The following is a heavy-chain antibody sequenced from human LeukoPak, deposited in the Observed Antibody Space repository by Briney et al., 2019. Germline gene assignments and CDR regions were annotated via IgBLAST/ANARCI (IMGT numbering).Heavy chain of an antibody. Sequence: GGSLRLSCTASGFSVSHNYMNWVRQAPGKGLEWVALIYSGGNTHYADSVKGRFTISRDNSKNTLYLQMSSLRVEDTAVYYCTRDTPGIAASVSGGWGQGTRVTVSS. D-gene: IGHD6-13*01. V-gene: IGHV3-53*01. J-gene: IGHJ4*02. CDR2: IYSGGNT. CDR1: GFSVSHNY. CDR3: TRDTPGIAASVSGG.